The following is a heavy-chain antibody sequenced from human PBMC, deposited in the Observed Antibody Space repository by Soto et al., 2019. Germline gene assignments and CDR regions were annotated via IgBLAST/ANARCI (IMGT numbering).Heavy chain of an antibody. CDR1: GFTFSSYA. CDR3: AKNEGVSAAIPSAEYFQH. D-gene: IGHD2-21*02. Sequence: GGSLRLSCAASGFTFSSYAMSWVRQAPGKGLEWVSAISGSGGSTYYADSVKGRFTISSDNSKNTLYLQMNSLRAEDTAVYYCAKNEGVSAAIPSAEYFQHWGQGTLVTVSS. J-gene: IGHJ1*01. V-gene: IGHV3-23*01. CDR2: ISGSGGST.